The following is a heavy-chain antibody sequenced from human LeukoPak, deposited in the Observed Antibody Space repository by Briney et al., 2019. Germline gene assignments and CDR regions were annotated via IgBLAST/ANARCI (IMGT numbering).Heavy chain of an antibody. Sequence: PGGSLRLPCAASGFTFSSYGMHWVRQAPGKGLEWVAVIWYDGSNKYYADSVKGRFTISRDNSKNTLYLQMNSLRAEDTAVYYCARVDGSSGWDIDYWGQGTLVTVSS. V-gene: IGHV3-33*01. CDR2: IWYDGSNK. CDR3: ARVDGSSGWDIDY. J-gene: IGHJ4*02. D-gene: IGHD6-19*01. CDR1: GFTFSSYG.